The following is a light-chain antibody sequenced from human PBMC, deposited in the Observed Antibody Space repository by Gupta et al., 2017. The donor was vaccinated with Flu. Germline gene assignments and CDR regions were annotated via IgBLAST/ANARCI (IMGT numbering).Light chain of an antibody. J-gene: IGLJ2*01. V-gene: IGLV2-14*01. CDR3: SSYTSSRGV. CDR2: EGS. Sequence: QSALTQPASVSGSPGQSLPISCTGTSSDVGGYNYVSWYQQHPGKAPKLMSYEGSNRPSGVANRFSGYKSGNTASRTISGLQAEDEADYYCSSYTSSRGVFGGGTKLTVL. CDR1: SSDVGGYNY.